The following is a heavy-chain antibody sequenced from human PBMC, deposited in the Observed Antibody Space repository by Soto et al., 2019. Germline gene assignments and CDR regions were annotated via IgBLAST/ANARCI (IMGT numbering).Heavy chain of an antibody. D-gene: IGHD3-10*01. V-gene: IGHV1-69*01. J-gene: IGHJ6*02. Sequence: QVQLVQSGAEVKRPGASVKVSCKASGDMFRNSAFTWVRQAPGQGLALIGVSIPLFRKTDVAQKFQGRVNLTADESTSSLYMEVSSLTSEDTAVYYCARARLSNGDPNIYFFYGLDVWGQGTTITVSS. CDR1: GDMFRNSA. CDR2: SIPLFRKT. CDR3: ARARLSNGDPNIYFFYGLDV.